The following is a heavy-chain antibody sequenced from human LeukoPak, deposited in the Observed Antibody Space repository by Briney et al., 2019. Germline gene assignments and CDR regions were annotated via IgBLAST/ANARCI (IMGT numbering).Heavy chain of an antibody. D-gene: IGHD1-26*01. CDR3: ARVGSWDAYDL. J-gene: IGHJ3*01. CDR2: ITSDGGKT. V-gene: IGHV3-64*01. Sequence: GGSLRLSCAASGFSFSSYPMHWVRRAPGKGLEYVSAITSDGGKTYYANSVMGRFIISRDNSKNTLYLQMGSLGVEDMAVYYCARVGSWDAYDLWGQGTMVTVSS. CDR1: GFSFSSYP.